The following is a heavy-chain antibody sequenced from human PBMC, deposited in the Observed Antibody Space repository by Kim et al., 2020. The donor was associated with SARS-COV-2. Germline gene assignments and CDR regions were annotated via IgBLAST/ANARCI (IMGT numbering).Heavy chain of an antibody. CDR3: ARGRLPAAIPIYYYYYGMDV. D-gene: IGHD2-2*02. V-gene: IGHV1-69*13. CDR2: IIPIFGTA. J-gene: IGHJ6*02. CDR1: GGTFSSYA. Sequence: SVKVSCKASGGTFSSYAISWVRQAPGQGLEWMGGIIPIFGTANYAQKFQGRVTITADESTSTAYMELSSLRSEDTAVYYCARGRLPAAIPIYYYYYGMDVWGRGTTVTVSS.